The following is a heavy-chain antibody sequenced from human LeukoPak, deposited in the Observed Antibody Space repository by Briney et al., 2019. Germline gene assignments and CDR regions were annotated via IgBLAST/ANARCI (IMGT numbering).Heavy chain of an antibody. Sequence: GGSLTLSCAASGFKFDDYGMAWVRQVPGEGLEWVSYISSSGSTIYYADSVKGRFTISRDNAKNSLYLQMNSLRAEDTAVYYCARGDDYGDYWGQGTLVTVSS. CDR1: GFKFDDYG. V-gene: IGHV3-48*03. CDR3: ARGDDYGDY. CDR2: ISSSGSTI. J-gene: IGHJ4*02.